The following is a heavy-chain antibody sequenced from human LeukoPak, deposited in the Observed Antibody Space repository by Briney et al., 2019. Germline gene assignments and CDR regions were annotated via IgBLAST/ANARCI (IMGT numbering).Heavy chain of an antibody. CDR2: VDPKDGET. Sequence: ASVKVSCKASGYTFIDFHMHWVQQAPGRGLEWEGRVDPKDGETMYAERFEGRVTMTAVTSTDTAYMELSGLTSDDTAVYYCTTANRFTYWFDPWGQGTLVTVSS. V-gene: IGHV1-69-2*01. CDR1: GYTFIDFH. J-gene: IGHJ5*02. CDR3: TTANRFTYWFDP.